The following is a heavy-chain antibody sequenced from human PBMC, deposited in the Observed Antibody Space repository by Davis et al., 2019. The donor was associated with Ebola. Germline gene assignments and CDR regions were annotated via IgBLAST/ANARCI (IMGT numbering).Heavy chain of an antibody. V-gene: IGHV1-3*01. CDR1: GYTFTSYA. D-gene: IGHD4-11*01. CDR2: INAGNGNT. J-gene: IGHJ4*02. Sequence: ASVKVSCKASGYTFTSYAMHWVRQAPGQRLEWMGWINAGNGNTKYSQKFQGRVSITRDKSASTAYMELSSLRSEDTAVYYCARASHYSNSPSYWGQGTLVTVSS. CDR3: ARASHYSNSPSY.